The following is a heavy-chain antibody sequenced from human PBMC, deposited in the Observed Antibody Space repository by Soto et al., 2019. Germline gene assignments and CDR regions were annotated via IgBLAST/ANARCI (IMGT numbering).Heavy chain of an antibody. CDR1: GGSINSGNYY. CDR2: IFYNGNT. Sequence: QVQLQESGPGLVKPSQTLSLTCTVSGGSINSGNYYWTWIRQHPEKGLEWIGFIFYNGNTHYNPSLESRLTISLDASNDQFSLRLKSVTAADSAVYYCARARDSGGWTYDYWGQGTLVTVSS. J-gene: IGHJ4*02. V-gene: IGHV4-31*02. D-gene: IGHD2-15*01. CDR3: ARARDSGGWTYDY.